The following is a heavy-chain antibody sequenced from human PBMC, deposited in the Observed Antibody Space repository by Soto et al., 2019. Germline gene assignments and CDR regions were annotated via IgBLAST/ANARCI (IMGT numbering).Heavy chain of an antibody. V-gene: IGHV3-30-3*01. CDR1: GFTFSSYA. D-gene: IGHD4-4*01. CDR3: ARPLWRDDYNWGYFDL. Sequence: QVSLVESGGGVVQPGRSLRLSCAASGFTFSSYAMHWVRQAPGKGLEWVAVISYDGSNKYYADSVKGRFTISRDNSKNTLYLQMNSLRAEDTAVYYCARPLWRDDYNWGYFDLWGRGTLVTVSS. CDR2: ISYDGSNK. J-gene: IGHJ2*01.